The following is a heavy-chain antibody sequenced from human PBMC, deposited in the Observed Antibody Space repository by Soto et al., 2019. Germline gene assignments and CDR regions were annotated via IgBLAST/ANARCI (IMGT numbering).Heavy chain of an antibody. CDR2: ISRSGGTT. CDR1: GFTFSIYA. Sequence: GGSLRLSCAASGFTFSIYAMSWVRQAPGKGLEWVSGISRSGGTTYYADSVKGRFTISRDNSKNTLYLQMSSLRAEDTAVYYCARAYSDAFDIWGQGTMVTVSS. CDR3: ARAYSDAFDI. V-gene: IGHV3-23*01. J-gene: IGHJ3*02. D-gene: IGHD2-15*01.